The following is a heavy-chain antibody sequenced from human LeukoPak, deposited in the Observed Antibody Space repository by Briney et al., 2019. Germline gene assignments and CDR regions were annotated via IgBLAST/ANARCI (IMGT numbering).Heavy chain of an antibody. V-gene: IGHV4-39*07. CDR2: IYYSGNT. J-gene: IGHJ3*02. CDR1: GVSISSSNSY. CDR3: ARDRDGSGSYSKGDAFDI. D-gene: IGHD3-10*01. Sequence: SETLSLTCTVSGVSISSSNSYWGWIRQPPGKGLEWIGSIYYSGNTYYNASVKSRVTISVDTSKNQFSLKLSSVTAADTAVYYCARDRDGSGSYSKGDAFDIWGQGTMVTVSS.